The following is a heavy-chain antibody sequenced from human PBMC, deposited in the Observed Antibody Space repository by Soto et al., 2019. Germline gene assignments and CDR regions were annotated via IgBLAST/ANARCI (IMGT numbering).Heavy chain of an antibody. V-gene: IGHV4-38-2*01. D-gene: IGHD6-13*01. Sequence: SETLSLTCAVSGYSISSGYYWGWIRQPPGKGLEWIGSIYHSGSTYYNPSLKSRVTISVDTSKNQFSLKLSSVTAADTAVYYCARADIRIAAGWFDPWGQGTLVTVSS. CDR1: GYSISSGYY. CDR3: ARADIRIAAGWFDP. CDR2: IYHSGST. J-gene: IGHJ5*02.